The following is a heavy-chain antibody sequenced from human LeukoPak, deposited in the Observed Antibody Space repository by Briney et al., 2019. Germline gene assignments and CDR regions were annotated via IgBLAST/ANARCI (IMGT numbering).Heavy chain of an antibody. Sequence: GESLRLSYAASGFTFSSYAMSWVRQAPGKGLEWVSTIGGSGGSTYYADSVKGRFTISRDNSKNTLYLQMNSLRAEDTAVYYCAKTRSGWPVPFDYWGQGTLVTVSS. D-gene: IGHD6-19*01. CDR1: GFTFSSYA. V-gene: IGHV3-23*01. CDR2: IGGSGGST. CDR3: AKTRSGWPVPFDY. J-gene: IGHJ4*02.